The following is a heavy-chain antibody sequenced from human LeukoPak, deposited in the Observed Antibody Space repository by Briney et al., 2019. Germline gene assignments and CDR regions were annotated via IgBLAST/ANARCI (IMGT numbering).Heavy chain of an antibody. J-gene: IGHJ3*02. CDR2: IYYSGST. CDR3: AGFPLSDDAFDI. CDR1: GGSISSAGYS. V-gene: IGHV4-61*08. D-gene: IGHD3-3*02. Sequence: SQTLSLTCGVSGGSISSAGYSWSWIRQPPGKGLEWIGYIYYSGSTNYNPSLKSRVTISVDTSKNQFSLKLSSVTAADTAVYYCAGFPLSDDAFDIWGQGTMVTVSS.